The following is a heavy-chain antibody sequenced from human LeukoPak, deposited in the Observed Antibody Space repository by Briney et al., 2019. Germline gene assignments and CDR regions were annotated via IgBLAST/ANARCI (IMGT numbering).Heavy chain of an antibody. D-gene: IGHD1-7*01. CDR3: ARERFGTYDAFDI. J-gene: IGHJ3*02. V-gene: IGHV4-39*07. Sequence: SETLSLTCTVSGGSISSSSYYWGWIRQPPGKGLEWIGSIYYSGSTYYNPSLKSRVTISVDTSKNQFSLKLSSVTAADTAVYYCARERFGTYDAFDIWGQGTMVTVSS. CDR1: GGSISSSSYY. CDR2: IYYSGST.